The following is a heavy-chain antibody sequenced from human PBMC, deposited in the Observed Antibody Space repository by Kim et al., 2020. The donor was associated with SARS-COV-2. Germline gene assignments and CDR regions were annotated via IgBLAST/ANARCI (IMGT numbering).Heavy chain of an antibody. D-gene: IGHD5-18*01. CDR2: ISYDEGNK. CDR3: ARADVDTTKAYFFDN. V-gene: IGHV3-30*04. Sequence: GGSLRLSCAAFGFTFSSYAMHWVRQAPGKGLEWVAVISYDEGNKYYADSVTGRFTISIDNSKNTLFLQMSSLGADDTAVYYCARADVDTTKAYFFDNCG. J-gene: IGHJ4*01. CDR1: GFTFSSYA.